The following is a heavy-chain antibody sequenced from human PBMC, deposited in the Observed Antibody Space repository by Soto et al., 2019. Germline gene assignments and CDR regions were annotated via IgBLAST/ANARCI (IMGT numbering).Heavy chain of an antibody. V-gene: IGHV3-48*01. CDR2: ISSSSRT. CDR3: ARDMVRGMDV. Sequence: GGSLRLSCAASGFTFSSYSMNWVRQAPGKGLEWVSYISSSSRTYHADSVKGRFTISRDNSKNLLYLQMNGLRAEDTAVYYCARDMVRGMDVWGQGTTVTVSS. J-gene: IGHJ6*02. D-gene: IGHD3-10*01. CDR1: GFTFSSYS.